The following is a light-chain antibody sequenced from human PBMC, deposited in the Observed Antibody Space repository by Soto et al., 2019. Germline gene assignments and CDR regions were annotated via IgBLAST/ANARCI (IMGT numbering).Light chain of an antibody. V-gene: IGKV1-9*01. CDR2: GAS. CDR3: QQTSDYPST. CDR1: QDITSY. Sequence: IQLTQSPASLSPSFGDTVTITCPAIQDITSYLEWYQQKPGKAPNLLIYGASTLQSGVPSRFSGSGSGTDFTLTISSLQAEDFERYYCQQTSDYPSTFGGGTKVDIK. J-gene: IGKJ4*01.